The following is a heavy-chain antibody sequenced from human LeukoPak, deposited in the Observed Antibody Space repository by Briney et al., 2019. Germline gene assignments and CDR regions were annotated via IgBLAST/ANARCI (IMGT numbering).Heavy chain of an antibody. D-gene: IGHD3-22*01. CDR3: ARDRTYYYDI. Sequence: SQTLSLTCTVSGGSISSGSYYWSWIRQPAGKGLEWIGRIYTSGSTNYNPSLKGRVTISVDTSKNQFSLKLSSVTAADTAVYYCARDRTYYYDIWGQGTLVTVSS. J-gene: IGHJ4*02. CDR2: IYTSGST. V-gene: IGHV4-61*02. CDR1: GGSISSGSYY.